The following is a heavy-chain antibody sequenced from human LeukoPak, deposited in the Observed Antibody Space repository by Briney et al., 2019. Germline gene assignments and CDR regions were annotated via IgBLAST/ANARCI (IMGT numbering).Heavy chain of an antibody. CDR3: ARVPVRWFRELLYRSGYFDY. D-gene: IGHD3-10*01. Sequence: PGGSLRLSCAASGFTFSSYSMNWVRQAPGKGLEWVSSISSSSSYIYYADSVKGRFTISRDNAKNSLYLQMNSLRAEDTAVYYCARVPVRWFRELLYRSGYFDYWGQGTLVTVSS. CDR2: ISSSSSYI. V-gene: IGHV3-21*01. J-gene: IGHJ4*02. CDR1: GFTFSSYS.